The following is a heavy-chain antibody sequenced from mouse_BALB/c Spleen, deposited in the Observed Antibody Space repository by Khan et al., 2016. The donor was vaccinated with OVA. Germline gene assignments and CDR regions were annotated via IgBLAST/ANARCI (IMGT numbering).Heavy chain of an antibody. Sequence: VKLLESGAELAKPGASVKMSCKASGYTFINYWILWVKQRPGQGLEWIGYINPSTGYTEYNQNFKDKATLTADKSSSTAYMQLSSLTSEDSAVYYCARRGLQWDFDYWGQGTTLTVSS. CDR1: GYTFINYW. CDR3: ARRGLQWDFDY. V-gene: IGHV1-7*01. J-gene: IGHJ2*01. CDR2: INPSTGYT. D-gene: IGHD1-3*01.